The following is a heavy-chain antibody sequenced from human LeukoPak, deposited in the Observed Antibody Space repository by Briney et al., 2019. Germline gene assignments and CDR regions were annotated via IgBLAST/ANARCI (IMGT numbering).Heavy chain of an antibody. CDR3: ARDSRGLAAATDY. D-gene: IGHD6-13*01. CDR2: ISAYNGHK. J-gene: IGHJ4*02. Sequence: ASVKVSCKASGYTFTRYGISWVRQAPGQGLEWMGWISAYNGHKKYVQKLQGRVTMTADTSTSTAYMELRSLRSDDTAVYYCARDSRGLAAATDYWGQGTLVTVSS. V-gene: IGHV1-18*01. CDR1: GYTFTRYG.